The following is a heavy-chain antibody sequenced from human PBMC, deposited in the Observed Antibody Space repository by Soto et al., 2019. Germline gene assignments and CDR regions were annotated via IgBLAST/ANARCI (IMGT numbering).Heavy chain of an antibody. Sequence: GGSLRVSSAASGFTFSSYAMSWVRQAPGKGLEWVSAISGSGGSTYYADSVKGRFTISRDNSKNTLYLQMNSLRAEDTAAYYCAKDPRDDPQNWFDPWGQGTLVTVSS. CDR1: GFTFSSYA. CDR2: ISGSGGST. V-gene: IGHV3-23*01. J-gene: IGHJ5*02. CDR3: AKDPRDDPQNWFDP.